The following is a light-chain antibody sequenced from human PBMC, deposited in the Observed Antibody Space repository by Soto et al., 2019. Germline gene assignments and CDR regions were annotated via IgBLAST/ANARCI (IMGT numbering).Light chain of an antibody. CDR3: QQYYSYPIT. Sequence: AIRMTQSPSSFSASTGDRVTITCRASQGISSYLAWYQQKPGKAPKLLIYAASTLQSGVPSRFSGSGSGTDFTLTISCLQSEDFATYSCQQYYSYPITCGHATRLEI. CDR2: AAS. V-gene: IGKV1-8*01. CDR1: QGISSY. J-gene: IGKJ5*01.